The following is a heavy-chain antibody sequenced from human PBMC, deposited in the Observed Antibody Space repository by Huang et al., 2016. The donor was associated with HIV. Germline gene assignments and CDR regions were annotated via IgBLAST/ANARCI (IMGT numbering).Heavy chain of an antibody. V-gene: IGHV3-15*01. J-gene: IGHJ3*02. CDR3: TTDRDYGDYVADAFDI. Sequence: EVQLVESGGGLVKPGGSLRLSCAASGFTFSNAWRSWVRQAPGKGLEWVGRIRSNMEGGTTDYAAPVKGRFTSSIDEAKNTLYLQMNTLKTEDTAVYYCTTDRDYGDYVADAFDIWGQGTMVTVSS. CDR1: GFTFSNAW. CDR2: IRSNMEGGTT. D-gene: IGHD4-17*01.